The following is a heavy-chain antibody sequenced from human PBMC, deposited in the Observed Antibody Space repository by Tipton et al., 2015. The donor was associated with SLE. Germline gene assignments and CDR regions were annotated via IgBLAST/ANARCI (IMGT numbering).Heavy chain of an antibody. CDR3: ARAFRETRTYYYYYMDV. CDR2: IYYSGST. J-gene: IGHJ6*03. CDR1: GGSISSYY. D-gene: IGHD3-10*01. Sequence: TLSLTCTVSGGSISSYYWSWIRQPPGKGLEWIGYIYYSGSTNYNPSLKSRVTISVDTSKNQFSLKLSSVTAADTAAYYCARAFRETRTYYYYYMDVWGKGTTVTVSS. V-gene: IGHV4-59*01.